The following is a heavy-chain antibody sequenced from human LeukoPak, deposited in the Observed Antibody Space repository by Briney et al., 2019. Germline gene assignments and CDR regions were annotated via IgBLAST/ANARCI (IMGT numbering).Heavy chain of an antibody. CDR3: ASAHCSSTSCHPGDFDY. CDR2: IYYSGST. Sequence: SETLSLTCTVSGGSISSYYWSWIRQPPGKGLEWIGYIYYSGSTNYNPSLKSRVTISVDTSKNQFSLKLSSVTAADTAVYYCASAHCSSTSCHPGDFDYWGQGTLVTVSS. CDR1: GGSISSYY. V-gene: IGHV4-59*01. D-gene: IGHD2-2*01. J-gene: IGHJ4*02.